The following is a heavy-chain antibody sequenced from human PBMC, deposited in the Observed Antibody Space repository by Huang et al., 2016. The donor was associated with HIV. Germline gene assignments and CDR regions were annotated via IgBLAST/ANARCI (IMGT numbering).Heavy chain of an antibody. Sequence: QVQLVQSGAEVKKPGASVKVSCEASNYNFGSHGISWVRQATGQGLEWMGWNSVYNGDTKYAQKFQGRVTMTRETSTRTAYMELTSLRFDDTAVYYCARSGFGVVITTTLDYYYMDVWGTGTTVTVSS. CDR2: NSVYNGDT. CDR3: ARSGFGVVITTTLDYYYMDV. V-gene: IGHV1-18*01. D-gene: IGHD3-3*01. J-gene: IGHJ6*03. CDR1: NYNFGSHG.